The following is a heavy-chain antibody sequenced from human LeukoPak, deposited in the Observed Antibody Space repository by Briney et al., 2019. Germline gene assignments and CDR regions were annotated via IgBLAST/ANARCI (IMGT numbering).Heavy chain of an antibody. CDR2: IYYSGST. D-gene: IGHD3-10*01. Sequence: SETLSLTCTVSGGSISSYYWSWIRQPPGKGLEWIGDIYYSGSTNHNPSLKSRVTISVATSKNQFSLKLSSVTAADTAVYYCARHIYYGSGSYYKSAFDIWGQGTMVTVSS. V-gene: IGHV4-59*08. CDR3: ARHIYYGSGSYYKSAFDI. CDR1: GGSISSYY. J-gene: IGHJ3*02.